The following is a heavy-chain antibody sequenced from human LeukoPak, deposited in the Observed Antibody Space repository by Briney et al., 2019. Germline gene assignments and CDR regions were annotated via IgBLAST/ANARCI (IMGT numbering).Heavy chain of an antibody. J-gene: IGHJ4*02. V-gene: IGHV5-51*01. CDR2: IYPGDSNI. D-gene: IGHD5-18*01. CDR1: GYSFTTYW. Sequence: KSGESLKISCKGSGYSFTTYWIGWARQMPGKGLEWMGIIYPGDSNIKYSPSFQGQVTISADKSINTAYLQWSSLKASDTAMYYCARHGRLSSGYHYFDYWGQGTLVTVSS. CDR3: ARHGRLSSGYHYFDY.